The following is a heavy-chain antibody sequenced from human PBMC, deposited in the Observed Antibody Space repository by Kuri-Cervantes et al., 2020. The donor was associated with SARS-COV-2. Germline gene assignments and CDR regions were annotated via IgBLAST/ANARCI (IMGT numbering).Heavy chain of an antibody. CDR3: ARRPDSSGYNYYYYYGMDV. V-gene: IGHV5-10-1*01. J-gene: IGHJ6*02. CDR2: IDPSDSYT. D-gene: IGHD3-22*01. CDR1: GYSFTNYW. Sequence: KVSCKGSGYSFTNYWISWVRQMPGKGLEWMGRIDPSDSYTNYSPSFQGHVTISADKSISTAYLQWSSLKAPDTAMYYCARRPDSSGYNYYYYYGMDVWGQGTTVTVSS.